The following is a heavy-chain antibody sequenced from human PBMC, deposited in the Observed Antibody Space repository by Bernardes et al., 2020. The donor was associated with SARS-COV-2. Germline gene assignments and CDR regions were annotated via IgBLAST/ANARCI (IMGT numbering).Heavy chain of an antibody. D-gene: IGHD2-21*02. CDR3: ARIDEVTGRDY. J-gene: IGHJ4*02. CDR1: GFSFRSSS. V-gene: IGHV3-48*01. Sequence: GWSLGLSCAASGFSFRSSSMNWVRQAPGKGLEWISYISSSSSTPDYADSVKGRFTISRDNAKNSLYLQMDSLRAEDTAVYYCARIDEVTGRDYWGQGTLVTVSS. CDR2: ISSSSSTP.